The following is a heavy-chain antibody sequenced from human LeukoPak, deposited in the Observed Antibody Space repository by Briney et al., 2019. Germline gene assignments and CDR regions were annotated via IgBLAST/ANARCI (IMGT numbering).Heavy chain of an antibody. V-gene: IGHV3-11*01. D-gene: IGHD4-17*01. CDR1: GFTFSDYY. CDR2: INNGGGPI. CDR3: ARRLDFGDYGNGFDY. Sequence: TGGSLRLSCATSGFTFSDYYMTWIRQAPGRGLEWVAYINNGGGPIHYAVSVRGRFTISRDNAKNSLYLQMNSLRAEDTAVYYCARRLDFGDYGNGFDYWGQGSQVTVSS. J-gene: IGHJ4*02.